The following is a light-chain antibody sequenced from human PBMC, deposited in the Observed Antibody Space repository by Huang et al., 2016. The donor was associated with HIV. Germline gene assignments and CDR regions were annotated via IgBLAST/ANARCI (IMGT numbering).Light chain of an antibody. J-gene: IGKJ2*01. V-gene: IGKV3-20*01. CDR1: QSVGNTY. CDR3: EQYGTSPLYT. Sequence: EIVLTQSPGTLSLSPGERATLSCRDSQSVGNTYFAWYQQKSGQSPRLLIYGASSRATDVPDRFSGSGSGTDFTLTISRLEPEDFAVYYCEQYGTSPLYTFGQGTKLEIK. CDR2: GAS.